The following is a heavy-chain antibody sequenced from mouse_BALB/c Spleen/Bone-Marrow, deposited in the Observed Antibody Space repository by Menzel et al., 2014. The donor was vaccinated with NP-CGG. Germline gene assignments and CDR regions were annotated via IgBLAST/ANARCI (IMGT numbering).Heavy chain of an antibody. CDR3: ARGGQLGAMDY. J-gene: IGHJ4*01. Sequence: EVQLVESGGGLVKPGGSLKLSCAASGFTFSDYYMYWVRQTPEKRLEWVATISGGGSYTYYPDSVKGRFTISRDNAKNNLYLRMSSLKSEDTAMYYCARGGQLGAMDYWGQGTSVTVSS. V-gene: IGHV5-4*02. CDR2: ISGGGSYT. D-gene: IGHD3-2*01. CDR1: GFTFSDYY.